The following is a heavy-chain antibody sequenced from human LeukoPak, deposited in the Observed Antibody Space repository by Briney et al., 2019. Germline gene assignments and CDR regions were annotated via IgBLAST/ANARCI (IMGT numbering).Heavy chain of an antibody. J-gene: IGHJ4*02. V-gene: IGHV4-4*07. D-gene: IGHD4-17*01. CDR3: ATTVTTRYYFDS. CDR2: IYTSGST. Sequence: SSETLSLTCTVSGGSISSYYWSWIRQPAGKGLEWIGRIYTSGSTNYNPSLKSRVTISVDTYKSRFSLKLSSVTAADTAVYYCATTVTTRYYFDSWGQGSLVTVSS. CDR1: GGSISSYY.